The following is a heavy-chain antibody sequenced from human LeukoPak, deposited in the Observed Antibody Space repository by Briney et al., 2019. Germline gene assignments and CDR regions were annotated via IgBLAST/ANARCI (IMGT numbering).Heavy chain of an antibody. J-gene: IGHJ6*03. CDR2: INPSGGST. Sequence: ASVKVSCKASGYTFTSYYMHWVRQAPGQGLEWMGIINPSGGSTSYAQKFQGRVTMTRDMSTSTVYMELSSLRSEDTAVYYCARGPNDYGYYYYYMDVWGKGTTVTISS. CDR3: ARGPNDYGYYYYYMDV. D-gene: IGHD4-17*01. CDR1: GYTFTSYY. V-gene: IGHV1-46*01.